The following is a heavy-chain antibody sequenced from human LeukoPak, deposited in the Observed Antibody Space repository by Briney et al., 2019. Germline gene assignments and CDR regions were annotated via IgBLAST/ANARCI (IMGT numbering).Heavy chain of an antibody. D-gene: IGHD3-22*01. CDR1: GGSFSGYY. CDR3: ARGCPEPTLQNSSGLGGDY. CDR2: INHSGST. V-gene: IGHV4-34*01. Sequence: SETLSPTCAVYGGSFSGYYWSWISQPPGKGLEWIGEINHSGSTNYNPSLKSRVTISVDTSKNQFSLKLSSVTAADTAVYYCARGCPEPTLQNSSGLGGDYWGQGTLVTVSS. J-gene: IGHJ4*02.